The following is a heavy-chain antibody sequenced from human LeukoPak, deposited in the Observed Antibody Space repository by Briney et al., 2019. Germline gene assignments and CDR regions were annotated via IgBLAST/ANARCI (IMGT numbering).Heavy chain of an antibody. Sequence: SETLSLTCTVSGGSISSGGYYWSWIRQHPGKGLEWIGYIYYSGSTYYNPSLKSRVTISVGTSKNQFSLKLSSVTAADTAVYYCARVHYYDSSGYYPNSFVDYWGQGTLVTVSS. D-gene: IGHD3-22*01. V-gene: IGHV4-31*03. J-gene: IGHJ4*02. CDR2: IYYSGST. CDR1: GGSISSGGYY. CDR3: ARVHYYDSSGYYPNSFVDY.